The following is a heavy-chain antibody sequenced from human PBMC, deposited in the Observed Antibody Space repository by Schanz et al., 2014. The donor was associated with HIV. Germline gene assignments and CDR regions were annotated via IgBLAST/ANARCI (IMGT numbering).Heavy chain of an antibody. J-gene: IGHJ4*02. V-gene: IGHV1-18*01. CDR2: LSAYNGNT. Sequence: QVPLVQSGAEVEKPGASVKVSCKASGYTFNGFGISWVRQAPGKGLGGGGWLSAYNGNTNYAQNLQDRVTMTTDTSTSTAYMELRSLTSDDTAVYYCARAYCSGGSCHDYWGQGTLVTVSS. CDR1: GYTFNGFG. D-gene: IGHD2-15*01. CDR3: ARAYCSGGSCHDY.